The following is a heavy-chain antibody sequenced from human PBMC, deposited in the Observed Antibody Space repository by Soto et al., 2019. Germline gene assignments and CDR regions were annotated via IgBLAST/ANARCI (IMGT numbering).Heavy chain of an antibody. D-gene: IGHD3-22*01. CDR3: AKEHPRSYYYDSSGYYYDGY. J-gene: IGHJ4*02. Sequence: GGSLRLSCAASGFTFSSYAMSWVRQAPGKGLEWVSDIRGSGGSTYYADSVKGRFTISRDNSKNTLYLQMNSLRAEDTAVYYCAKEHPRSYYYDSSGYYYDGYWGQGTLVTVSS. CDR2: IRGSGGST. CDR1: GFTFSSYA. V-gene: IGHV3-23*01.